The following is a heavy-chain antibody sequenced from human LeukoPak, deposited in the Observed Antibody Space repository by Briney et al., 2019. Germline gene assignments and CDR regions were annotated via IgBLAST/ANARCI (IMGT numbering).Heavy chain of an antibody. V-gene: IGHV3-20*04. CDR1: GFTFDDYG. CDR2: INWNGGST. J-gene: IGHJ4*02. Sequence: GGSLRLPCAASGFTFDDYGMSWVRQAPGKGLEWVSGINWNGGSTGYADSVKGRFTISRDNAKNSLYLQMNSLRAEDTALYYCARDLTMVRGVTPNQDYWGQGTLVTVSS. CDR3: ARDLTMVRGVTPNQDY. D-gene: IGHD3-10*01.